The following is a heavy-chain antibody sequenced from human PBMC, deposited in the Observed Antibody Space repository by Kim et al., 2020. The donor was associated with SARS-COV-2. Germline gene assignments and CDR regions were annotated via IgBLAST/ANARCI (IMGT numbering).Heavy chain of an antibody. CDR1: GFTFSDNY. D-gene: IGHD3-22*01. Sequence: GGSLRLSCAASGFTFSDNYMSWIRQAPGKGLEWVSYISTRSTYTNYVDSVKGRFTISRDNAKNSLFLQINSLTAEDTAVYYCASQPPGYDSSGYSYWYFDLWGRGTLVTVSS. J-gene: IGHJ2*01. V-gene: IGHV3-11*03. CDR2: ISTRSTYT. CDR3: ASQPPGYDSSGYSYWYFDL.